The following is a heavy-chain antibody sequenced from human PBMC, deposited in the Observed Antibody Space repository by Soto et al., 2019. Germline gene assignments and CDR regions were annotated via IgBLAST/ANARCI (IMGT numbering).Heavy chain of an antibody. CDR3: ARSPVYDYNSSTDHTSYKYGMDV. J-gene: IGHJ6*01. CDR1: GGSISSDTW. D-gene: IGHD3-22*01. Sequence: QVQLQESGPAVVKPSETLSLTCGVSGGSISSDTWWTWVRQPPGKGLEWIGEINHSGSTNYNPSLKSRVTISIDKSKNQFSLKVTSVTAADTAVYYCARSPVYDYNSSTDHTSYKYGMDVW. V-gene: IGHV4-4*02. CDR2: INHSGST.